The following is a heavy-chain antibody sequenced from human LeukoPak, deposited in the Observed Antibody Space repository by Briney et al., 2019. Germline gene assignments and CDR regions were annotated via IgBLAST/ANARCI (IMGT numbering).Heavy chain of an antibody. CDR3: ARLGAAAGHPFDY. CDR1: GSNFTSYW. Sequence: GASLQISCEGSGSNFTSYWIGWVRQLPGKGLEWMGIIYPGDSDTRYSPSFQGQVTISADKSISTAYLQWSSLKASDTAMYYCARLGAAAGHPFDYWGQGTLVTVSS. V-gene: IGHV5-51*01. CDR2: IYPGDSDT. D-gene: IGHD6-13*01. J-gene: IGHJ4*02.